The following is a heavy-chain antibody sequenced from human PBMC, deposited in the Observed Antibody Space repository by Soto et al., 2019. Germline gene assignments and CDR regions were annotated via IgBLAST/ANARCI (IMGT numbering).Heavy chain of an antibody. J-gene: IGHJ4*02. V-gene: IGHV4-59*01. Sequence: PSETLSLTCTVSGGSISSYYWSWIRQPPGNGLEWIGYIYYSGSTNYNPSLKSRVTISVDTSKNQFSLKLSSVTAADTAVYYCARETSGWYYFDYWGQGTLVTVSS. CDR2: IYYSGST. D-gene: IGHD6-19*01. CDR1: GGSISSYY. CDR3: ARETSGWYYFDY.